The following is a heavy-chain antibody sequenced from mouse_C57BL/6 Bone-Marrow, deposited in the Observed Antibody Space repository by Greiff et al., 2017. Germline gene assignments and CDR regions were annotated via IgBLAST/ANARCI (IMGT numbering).Heavy chain of an antibody. D-gene: IGHD1-1*02. J-gene: IGHJ1*03. CDR2: IWWNDDN. CDR3: ARRWGDWYVDV. CDR1: GFSLSTFGMG. Sequence: QVTLKECGPGILQPSQTLSLTCSFSGFSLSTFGMGVGWIRQPSGKGLEWLAHIWWNDDNYYNQALKSRLTNSKDTSKNQVLLKVANVDTADTATYYCARRWGDWYVDVWCTGTTVTVSS. V-gene: IGHV8-8*01.